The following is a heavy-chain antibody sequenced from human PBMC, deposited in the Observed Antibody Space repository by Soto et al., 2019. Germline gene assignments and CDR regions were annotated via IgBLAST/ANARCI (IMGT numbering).Heavy chain of an antibody. V-gene: IGHV1-69*05. CDR2: IIPIFGTA. D-gene: IGHD3-22*01. Sequence: QVQLVQSGAEVKKPGSSVKVSCKASGGTFSSYAISWVRQAPGQGLEWMGGIIPIFGTANYAQKFQGRVTITSDESTSTAYMELSSRRSEDTAGYYCARATAYYYDSSGYYYYYYGMDVWGQGTTFTVSS. J-gene: IGHJ6*02. CDR1: GGTFSSYA. CDR3: ARATAYYYDSSGYYYYYYGMDV.